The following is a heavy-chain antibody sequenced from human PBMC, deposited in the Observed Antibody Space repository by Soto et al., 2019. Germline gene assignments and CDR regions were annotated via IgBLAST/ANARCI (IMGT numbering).Heavy chain of an antibody. CDR1: GGSISSYY. CDR2: IYYSGST. V-gene: IGHV4-59*01. D-gene: IGHD3-10*01. Sequence: QVQLQESGPGLVKPSETLSLTCTVSGGSISSYYWSWIRQPPGKGLEWIGYIYYSGSTNYNPSLMCRGSMILVTAKHPCSLKLSSVTAAAAAGDYCAGAYYYGSGGHLYYGMDVWGQATTVTVSS. CDR3: AGAYYYGSGGHLYYGMDV. J-gene: IGHJ6*02.